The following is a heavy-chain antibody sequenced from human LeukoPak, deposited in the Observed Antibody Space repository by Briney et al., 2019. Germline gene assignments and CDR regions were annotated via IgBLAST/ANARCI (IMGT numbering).Heavy chain of an antibody. CDR1: GGSMSSYY. Sequence: PSEILSITCTVAGGSMSSYYWSWIRQPPGKGLEWIGYIYYSGSTKYNPSLKSRVTISVDTSKNQFSLKLSSVTAADTAVYYCARGARAGYNLEPFDYWGQGTLVTVSS. CDR3: ARGARAGYNLEPFDY. V-gene: IGHV4-59*08. D-gene: IGHD5-24*01. CDR2: IYYSGST. J-gene: IGHJ4*02.